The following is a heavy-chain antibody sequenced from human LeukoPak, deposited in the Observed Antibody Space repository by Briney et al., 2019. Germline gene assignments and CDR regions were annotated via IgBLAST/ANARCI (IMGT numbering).Heavy chain of an antibody. V-gene: IGHV3-23*01. CDR2: LSDAGVRI. Sequence: GGSLRLSCIASGFTFRNYGMSWVRQAPGKGLEWVSGLSDAGVRIFYSDSVKGRFTISRDNSKNTLYLQMDSLRAEDTAVYYCANTHCDSSPIVWNFWGQGTLVTVSS. J-gene: IGHJ4*02. D-gene: IGHD6-6*01. CDR1: GFTFRNYG. CDR3: ANTHCDSSPIVWNF.